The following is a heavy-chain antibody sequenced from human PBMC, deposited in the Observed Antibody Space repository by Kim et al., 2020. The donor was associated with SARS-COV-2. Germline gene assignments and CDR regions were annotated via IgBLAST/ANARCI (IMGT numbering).Heavy chain of an antibody. J-gene: IGHJ4*02. D-gene: IGHD1-26*01. Sequence: GGSLRLSCAASGFTFSSYVMSWVRQAPGKGLEWVSALSDSGGNTYYADSVKGRFTISRDNSKNTLYLQMNSLRAEDTAVYFCAKCESGRDFDYWGQGTLVTVSS. CDR3: AKCESGRDFDY. CDR1: GFTFSSYV. V-gene: IGHV3-23*01. CDR2: LSDSGGNT.